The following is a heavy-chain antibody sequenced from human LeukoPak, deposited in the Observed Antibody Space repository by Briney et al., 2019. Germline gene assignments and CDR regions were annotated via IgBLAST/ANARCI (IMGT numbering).Heavy chain of an antibody. D-gene: IGHD6-13*01. CDR1: GGSISSYY. Sequence: SETLSLTCTVSGGSISSYYWSWIRQPPGKGLEWIGYIYYSGSTNYNPSLKSRVTISVDTSKNQFSLRLSSVTAADTAVYYCARDLRQQLVLGAFDIWGQGTMVTVSS. J-gene: IGHJ3*02. CDR2: IYYSGST. CDR3: ARDLRQQLVLGAFDI. V-gene: IGHV4-59*01.